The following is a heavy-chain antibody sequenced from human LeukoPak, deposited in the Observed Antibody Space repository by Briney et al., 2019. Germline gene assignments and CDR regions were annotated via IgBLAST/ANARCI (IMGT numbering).Heavy chain of an antibody. CDR2: IHPADSDT. D-gene: IGHD5/OR15-5a*01. Sequence: VESLNVSCKGLGLSFTGYWIGWVRQMPGKGLEWMGIIHPADSDTRYSASFQGLVTMSADKAISTAYLQWSSLKASETAMYYCARRNVGVSARAYDLWGQGTLVTVSS. J-gene: IGHJ4*02. CDR1: GLSFTGYW. V-gene: IGHV5-51*01. CDR3: ARRNVGVSARAYDL.